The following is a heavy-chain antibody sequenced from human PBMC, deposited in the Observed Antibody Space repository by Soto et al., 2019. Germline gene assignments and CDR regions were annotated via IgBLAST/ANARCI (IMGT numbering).Heavy chain of an antibody. CDR3: AKAPLSYCSGGSCYSGYDY. D-gene: IGHD2-15*01. Sequence: VQLLESGGGLVQPGGSLRLSCAASGFTFSSYAMSWVRQAPGKGLEWVSAISGSGGSTYYADSVKGRFTISRDNSKNTLYVQMNSLRAEDTAVYYCAKAPLSYCSGGSCYSGYDYWGQGTLVTVSS. J-gene: IGHJ4*02. CDR1: GFTFSSYA. V-gene: IGHV3-23*01. CDR2: ISGSGGST.